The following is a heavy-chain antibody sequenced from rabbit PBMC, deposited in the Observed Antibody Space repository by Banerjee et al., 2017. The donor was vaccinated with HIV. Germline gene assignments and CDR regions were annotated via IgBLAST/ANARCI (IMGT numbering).Heavy chain of an antibody. CDR1: GFSFNNNYV. D-gene: IGHD1-1*01. Sequence: QEQLEESGGDLVKPEGSLTLTCTASGFSFNNNYVMCWVRQAPGKGLEWIACINSGSGNSVSASCAKGPFTISTTSTTTVTLETLRMTSVNVAASFSACGLARVIGWSFGLWGPGTLVTVS. CDR3: ACGLARVIGWSFGL. V-gene: IGHV1S45*01. J-gene: IGHJ4*01. CDR2: INSGSGNS.